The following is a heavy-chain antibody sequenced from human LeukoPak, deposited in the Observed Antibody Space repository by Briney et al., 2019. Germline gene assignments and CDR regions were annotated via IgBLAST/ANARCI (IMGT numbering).Heavy chain of an antibody. CDR1: GFTFSSYA. CDR3: AKGSDKSITMVRGYFDY. V-gene: IGHV3-23*01. CDR2: ISGSGGST. J-gene: IGHJ4*02. Sequence: GGSLRPSCAASGFTFSSYAMSWVRQAPGKGLEWVSAISGSGGSTYYADSVKGRFTISRDNSKNTLYLQMNSLRAEDTAVYYCAKGSDKSITMVRGYFDYWGQGTLVTVSS. D-gene: IGHD3-10*01.